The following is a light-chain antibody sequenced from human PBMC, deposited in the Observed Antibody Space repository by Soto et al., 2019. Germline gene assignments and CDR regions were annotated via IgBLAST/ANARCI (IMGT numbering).Light chain of an antibody. CDR3: SSYTSSSTLDV. CDR2: DVS. Sequence: QSALTQPASVSGSPGQSITISSTGTSSDVGGYNYVSWYQQHPGKAPKLMIYDVSNRPSGVSNRFSGSKSGNTASLTISGLQAEDEGDYYCSSYTSSSTLDVFGTGTKLTVL. V-gene: IGLV2-14*03. J-gene: IGLJ1*01. CDR1: SSDVGGYNY.